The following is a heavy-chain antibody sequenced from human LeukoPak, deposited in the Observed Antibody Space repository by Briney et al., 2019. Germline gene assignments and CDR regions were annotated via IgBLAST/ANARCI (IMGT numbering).Heavy chain of an antibody. CDR3: AKVETSGGANCYALDY. CDR1: GFTFSSYA. CDR2: ISGSDGST. D-gene: IGHD2-2*01. Sequence: GGSLRLSCAASGFTFSSYAMTSVRQAPVKGLEWVSAISGSDGSTYYADSVKGRFTISRDDSQNTLYLQMNSLSAEDTAVYYCAKVETSGGANCYALDYWGQGTLVTVSS. V-gene: IGHV3-23*01. J-gene: IGHJ4*02.